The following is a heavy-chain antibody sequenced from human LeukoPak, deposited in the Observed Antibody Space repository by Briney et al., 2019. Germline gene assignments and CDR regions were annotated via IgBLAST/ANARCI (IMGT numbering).Heavy chain of an antibody. CDR1: GFSVTSSG. Sequence: GGSLRLSCAASGFSVTSSGIHWVRQAPGKGLEWESLIWYDGSLQYYADSVEGRFTVFRDTSKNTVYLQMNNLRAEDTAVYYCTRGTYGTSGDYRTYFDKWGQGTLVTVSS. CDR2: IWYDGSLQ. J-gene: IGHJ4*02. CDR3: TRGTYGTSGDYRTYFDK. D-gene: IGHD3-22*01. V-gene: IGHV3-33*01.